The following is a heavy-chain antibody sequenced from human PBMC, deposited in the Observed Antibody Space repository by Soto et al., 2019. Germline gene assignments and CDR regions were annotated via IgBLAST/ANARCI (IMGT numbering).Heavy chain of an antibody. CDR2: IYPGDSDT. D-gene: IGHD3-22*01. J-gene: IGHJ4*02. CDR1: GYSFTSYW. V-gene: IGHV5-51*01. Sequence: GESLKISCKGSGYSFTSYWIGWVRQMPGKGLEWMGIIYPGDSDTRYSPSFQGQVTISADKSISTAYLQWSSLKASDTAMYYCSRLNYYDSSGSPALFDYPGQGTLVTVSS. CDR3: SRLNYYDSSGSPALFDY.